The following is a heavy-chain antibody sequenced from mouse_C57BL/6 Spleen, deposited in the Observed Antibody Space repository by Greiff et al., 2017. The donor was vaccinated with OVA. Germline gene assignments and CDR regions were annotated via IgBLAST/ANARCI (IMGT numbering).Heavy chain of an antibody. J-gene: IGHJ4*01. V-gene: IGHV5-15*01. CDR2: ISNLAYSI. CDR3: ARRENYYGSSAMDY. D-gene: IGHD1-1*01. CDR1: GFTFSDYG. Sequence: EVKLVESGGGLVQPGGSLKLSCAASGFTFSDYGMAWVRQAPRKGPEWVAFISNLAYSIYYADTVTGRFTISRGNAKNTLYLEMSSLRSEDTAMYDCARRENYYGSSAMDYWGQGTSVTVSS.